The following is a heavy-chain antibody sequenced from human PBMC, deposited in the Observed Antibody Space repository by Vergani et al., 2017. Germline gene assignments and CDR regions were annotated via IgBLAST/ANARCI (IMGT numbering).Heavy chain of an antibody. V-gene: IGHV4-61*02. CDR3: ARMAVAGGEGGD. Sequence: QVQLQESGPGLVKPSQTLSLTCTVSGGSISSGSYYWSWIRQPAGKGLEWIGRIYTSGSTNYNPSLKSRVTISVDTSKNQFSLKLSSVTAADTAVYYCARMAVAGGEGGDWGQGTLVTVSS. D-gene: IGHD6-19*01. J-gene: IGHJ4*02. CDR1: GGSISSGSYY. CDR2: IYTSGST.